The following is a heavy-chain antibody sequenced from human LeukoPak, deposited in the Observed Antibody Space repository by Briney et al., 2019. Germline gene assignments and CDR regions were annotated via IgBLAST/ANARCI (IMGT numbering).Heavy chain of an antibody. Sequence: SGGSLRLSCAASGFTFSSYSMNWVRQAPGKGLEWVSYISSRSDTIYYADSVKGRFTISRDNAKSSLYLQMNSLRAEDTAVYYCARDSNCGGDCHSSGMDYWGQGTLVTVSS. CDR2: ISSRSDTI. D-gene: IGHD2-21*02. CDR1: GFTFSSYS. V-gene: IGHV3-48*04. CDR3: ARDSNCGGDCHSSGMDY. J-gene: IGHJ4*02.